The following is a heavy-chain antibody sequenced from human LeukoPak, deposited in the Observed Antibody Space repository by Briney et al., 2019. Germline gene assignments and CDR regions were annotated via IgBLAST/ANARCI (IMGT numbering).Heavy chain of an antibody. Sequence: ASGTLSLTCAVSGGSISSSNWWSWVRQPPGKGLEWIGEIYHSGSTNYNPSLKSRVTISVDKSKNQFSLKLSSVTAADTAVYFCARIMGRGYYISTSCRGDWFDPWGQGTLVTVSS. CDR2: IYHSGST. V-gene: IGHV4-4*02. CDR1: GGSISSSNW. D-gene: IGHD2-2*01. J-gene: IGHJ5*02. CDR3: ARIMGRGYYISTSCRGDWFDP.